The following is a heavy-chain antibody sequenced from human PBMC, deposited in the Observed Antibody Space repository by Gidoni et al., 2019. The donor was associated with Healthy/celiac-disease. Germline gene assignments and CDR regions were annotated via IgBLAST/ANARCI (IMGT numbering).Heavy chain of an antibody. J-gene: IGHJ4*02. CDR3: ARGDSLHYVWGSYRTWTWDY. D-gene: IGHD3-16*02. V-gene: IGHV1-8*01. Sequence: QVQLVQSGAEVKKPGASVKVSCKAAGYTFTSDEINWVRQATGQGLEWMGWMNPNSGNTGYAQKFQGRVTMTSNTSISTAYMELSSLRSEDTAVYYCARGDSLHYVWGSYRTWTWDYWGQGTLVTVSS. CDR2: MNPNSGNT. CDR1: GYTFTSDE.